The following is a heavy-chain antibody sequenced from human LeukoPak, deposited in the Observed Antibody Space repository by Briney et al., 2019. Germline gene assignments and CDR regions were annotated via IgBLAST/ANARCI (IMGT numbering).Heavy chain of an antibody. Sequence: ASVKVSCKASGYTFTSFHMHWVRQAPGQGLEWMGIISPSGGGTSYPQKFQGRVTMTRDTSTSTVYMELSSLRSEDTAVYYCAREGAGIYCTRSTCYGDYWGQGALVTVSS. J-gene: IGHJ4*02. CDR1: GYTFTSFH. V-gene: IGHV1-46*01. CDR2: ISPSGGGT. CDR3: AREGAGIYCTRSTCYGDY. D-gene: IGHD2-8*01.